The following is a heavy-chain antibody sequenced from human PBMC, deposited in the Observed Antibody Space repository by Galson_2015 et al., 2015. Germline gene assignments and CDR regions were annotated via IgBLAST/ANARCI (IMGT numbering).Heavy chain of an antibody. D-gene: IGHD3-10*01. V-gene: IGHV1-24*01. Sequence: WVRQAPGQGLEWMGGFDPEDGETIYAQKFQGRVTMTEDTSTDTAYMELSSLRSEDTAVYYCATGTTMVRGVIRMDVWGQGTTVTVSS. J-gene: IGHJ6*02. CDR3: ATGTTMVRGVIRMDV. CDR2: FDPEDGET.